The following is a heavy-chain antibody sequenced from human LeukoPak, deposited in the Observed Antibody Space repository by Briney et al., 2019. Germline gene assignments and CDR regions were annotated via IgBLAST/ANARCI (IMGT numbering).Heavy chain of an antibody. D-gene: IGHD5-24*01. CDR3: AKGRGPTISHPIDY. CDR2: ISGSDGGT. V-gene: IGHV3-23*01. J-gene: IGHJ4*02. Sequence: GRSLRLSCAASGFTFSSYAMHWVRQAPGKGLEWVSGISGSDGGTYYADSVKGRLIISRDNSKNTLYLQMNSLRAEDTAAYYCAKGRGPTISHPIDYWGQGTLVTVSS. CDR1: GFTFSSYA.